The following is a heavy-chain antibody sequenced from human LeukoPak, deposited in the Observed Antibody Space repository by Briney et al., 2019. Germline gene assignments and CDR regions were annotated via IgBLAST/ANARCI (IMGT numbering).Heavy chain of an antibody. Sequence: PGGSLRLSCAASGFTFSDYYMSWIRQAPGKGLEWVSYISSSGSTIYYADSVKGRFTISRDNAKNSLYLQMNSLRAEDTAVYYCARDRGDYYYDSSGYYYGYGSYFDYWGQGTLVTVSS. D-gene: IGHD3-22*01. J-gene: IGHJ4*02. V-gene: IGHV3-11*04. CDR3: ARDRGDYYYDSSGYYYGYGSYFDY. CDR1: GFTFSDYY. CDR2: ISSSGSTI.